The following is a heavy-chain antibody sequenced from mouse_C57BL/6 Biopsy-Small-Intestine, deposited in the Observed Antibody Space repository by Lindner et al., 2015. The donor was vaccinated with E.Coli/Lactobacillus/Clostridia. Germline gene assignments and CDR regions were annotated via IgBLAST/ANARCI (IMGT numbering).Heavy chain of an antibody. CDR2: IDPENGDT. J-gene: IGHJ4*01. Sequence: VQLQESGAEPVRPGASVKLSCTASDFNIKDDYMHWVKQRPEQGLEWIGWIDPENGDTKYASKFQGKATLTADTSSNTAYLQLNSLTSEDTAAYYCTTGIRRNYFSLDFWGQGTSVTVSS. D-gene: IGHD2-12*01. CDR1: DFNIKDDY. CDR3: TTGIRRNYFSLDF. V-gene: IGHV14-4*01.